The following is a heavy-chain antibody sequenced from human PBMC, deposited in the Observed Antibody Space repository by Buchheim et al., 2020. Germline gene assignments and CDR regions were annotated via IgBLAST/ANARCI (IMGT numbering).Heavy chain of an antibody. CDR2: IYYSGSA. V-gene: IGHV4-30-4*01. CDR1: GGSISSGYYY. D-gene: IGHD4-11*01. CDR3: ARIDNDYINYKWFDP. J-gene: IGHJ5*02. Sequence: QVQLQESGPGLVKPSQTLSLTCTVSGGSISSGYYYWSWIRQSPGKGLEWIAYIYYSGSAYYNPSLKSRATISVDTSTNQFSLRLNSVTAADTAVYYCARIDNDYINYKWFDPWGQGTL.